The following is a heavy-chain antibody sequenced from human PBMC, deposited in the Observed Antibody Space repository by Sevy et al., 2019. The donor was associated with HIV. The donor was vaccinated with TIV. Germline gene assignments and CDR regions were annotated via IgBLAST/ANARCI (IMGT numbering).Heavy chain of an antibody. J-gene: IGHJ4*02. Sequence: SETLSLTCTVSGGSVSSGSYYWSWIRQPPGKGLEWIGYFYYRGRTNYNPSLKSRVTISVDTSKNQFSLKLSSVTAADTAVYYCARDSSGWYRRIDYWGQGTLVTVSS. CDR3: ARDSSGWYRRIDY. CDR2: FYYRGRT. V-gene: IGHV4-61*01. D-gene: IGHD6-19*01. CDR1: GGSVSSGSYY.